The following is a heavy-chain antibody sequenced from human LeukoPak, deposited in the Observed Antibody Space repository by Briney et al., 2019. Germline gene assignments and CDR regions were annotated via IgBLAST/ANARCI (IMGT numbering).Heavy chain of an antibody. D-gene: IGHD6-19*01. CDR1: GGSISNNNW. Sequence: PSETLSLTCAVSGGAVSGGSISNNNWWSWVRQPQGKGLEWIGEVYQSGTTKYNPSLESRVTVSLDKSKNQFSLNLSSVTAADTAVYYCATLPKYSSGWSSFDYWGQGILVTVSS. J-gene: IGHJ4*02. V-gene: IGHV4-4*02. CDR2: VYQSGTT. CDR3: ATLPKYSSGWSSFDY.